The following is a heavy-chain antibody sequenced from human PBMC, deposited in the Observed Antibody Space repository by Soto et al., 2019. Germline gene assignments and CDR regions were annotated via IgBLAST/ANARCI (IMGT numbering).Heavy chain of an antibody. CDR3: ARWSGYSFGTLGGMDV. Sequence: QVQLVQSGAEVKKPGASVKVSCKASGYTFTSYGISWVRQAPGQGLEWMGWISAYNGNTNYAQKLQGRVTMTTDTSASTADVELRSLRSDGAAVYYCARWSGYSFGTLGGMDVWGQGTTVTVSS. CDR1: GYTFTSYG. D-gene: IGHD5-18*01. CDR2: ISAYNGNT. V-gene: IGHV1-18*01. J-gene: IGHJ6*02.